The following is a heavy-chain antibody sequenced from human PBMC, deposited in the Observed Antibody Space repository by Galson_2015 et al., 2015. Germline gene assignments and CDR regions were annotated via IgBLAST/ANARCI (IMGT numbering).Heavy chain of an antibody. CDR3: AKDPSNDYGDYVNWFDP. J-gene: IGHJ5*02. CDR1: GFTFDDYA. Sequence: SLRLSCAASGFTFDDYAMHWVRQAPGKGLEWVSGISWNSGSIGYADSVKGRFTISRDNAKNSLYLQMNSLRAEDTALYYCAKDPSNDYGDYVNWFDPWGQGTLVTVSS. CDR2: ISWNSGSI. D-gene: IGHD4-17*01. V-gene: IGHV3-9*01.